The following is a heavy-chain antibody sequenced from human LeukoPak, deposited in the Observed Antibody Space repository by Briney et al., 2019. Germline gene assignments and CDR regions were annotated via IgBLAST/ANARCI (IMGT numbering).Heavy chain of an antibody. CDR3: ARDAHRVGATIRAGY. J-gene: IGHJ4*02. Sequence: ASVKVSCTASGYTFTSYGISWVRQAPGQGLEWVGWISAYHGDTNSAQNLQGRVSMTTDTSTSTASMELRSLRSDDTAVYYCARDAHRVGATIRAGYWGQGTLVTVSS. D-gene: IGHD1-26*01. V-gene: IGHV1-18*01. CDR1: GYTFTSYG. CDR2: ISAYHGDT.